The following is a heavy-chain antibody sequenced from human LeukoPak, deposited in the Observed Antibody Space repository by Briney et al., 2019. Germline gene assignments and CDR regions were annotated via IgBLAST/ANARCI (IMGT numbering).Heavy chain of an antibody. CDR1: GGSISSYF. Sequence: SETLSLTCTVSGGSISSYFWSWIRQPPGKGLEWIGYIYYSGSTNYNPSLKSRVTISVDTSKNQFSLKLSSVTAADTAVYYCATHPWAPYYDILTGYYRIDDAFDIWGQGTMVTVSS. J-gene: IGHJ3*02. CDR3: ATHPWAPYYDILTGYYRIDDAFDI. V-gene: IGHV4-59*01. D-gene: IGHD3-9*01. CDR2: IYYSGST.